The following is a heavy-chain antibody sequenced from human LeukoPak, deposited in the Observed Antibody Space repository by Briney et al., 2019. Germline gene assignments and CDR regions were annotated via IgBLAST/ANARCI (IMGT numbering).Heavy chain of an antibody. Sequence: ASVKVSCKASGYTFTSYGISWVRQAPGQGLGWMGWINPNSGGTNYAQKFQGWVTMTRDTSISTAYMELSRLRSDDTAVYYCARGGIYSSSWYGFTDAFDIWGQGTMVTVSS. CDR3: ARGGIYSSSWYGFTDAFDI. J-gene: IGHJ3*02. D-gene: IGHD6-13*01. CDR2: INPNSGGT. V-gene: IGHV1-2*04. CDR1: GYTFTSYG.